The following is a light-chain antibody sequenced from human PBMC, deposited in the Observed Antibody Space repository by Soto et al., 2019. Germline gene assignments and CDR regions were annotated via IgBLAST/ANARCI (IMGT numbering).Light chain of an antibody. CDR3: SSYTSSSTLV. CDR1: SSDVGGYNY. J-gene: IGLJ1*01. Sequence: QSALTQPASVSGSPGQSITISCTGTSSDVGGYNYVSWYQQHPGKAPKLMIYDVSNRPSGVSNRFSGSKSGNTASLTISVPQAEDEADYYCSSYTSSSTLVFGTGTKVTVL. V-gene: IGLV2-14*01. CDR2: DVS.